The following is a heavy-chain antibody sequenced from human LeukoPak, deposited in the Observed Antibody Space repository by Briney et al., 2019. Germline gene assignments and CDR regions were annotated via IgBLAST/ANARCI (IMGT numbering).Heavy chain of an antibody. CDR1: GFTFSSYW. J-gene: IGHJ4*02. D-gene: IGHD4-23*01. Sequence: GGSLRLSCAASGFTFSSYWMNWVRQAPGKGLVWVSRIASDGSSTTYADSVKGRFSISRDNAKNTLYLQMSALRAEDTAMYYCAKRQTTVVGPANYFDYWGQGTLVTVSS. CDR2: IASDGSST. V-gene: IGHV3-74*01. CDR3: AKRQTTVVGPANYFDY.